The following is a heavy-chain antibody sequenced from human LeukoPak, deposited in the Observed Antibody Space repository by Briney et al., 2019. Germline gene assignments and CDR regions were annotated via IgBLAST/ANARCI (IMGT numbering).Heavy chain of an antibody. CDR3: AREGAPYSSGWPGSY. J-gene: IGHJ4*02. V-gene: IGHV3-33*01. D-gene: IGHD6-19*01. CDR1: GFTFSSYG. CDR2: IWYDGSNK. Sequence: PGGSLRLSCAASGFTFSSYGMHWVRQAPGKGLEWVAVIWYDGSNKYYADSVKGRFTISRDNSKNTLYLQMNSLRAEDTAVYYCAREGAPYSSGWPGSYWGQGTLVTVSS.